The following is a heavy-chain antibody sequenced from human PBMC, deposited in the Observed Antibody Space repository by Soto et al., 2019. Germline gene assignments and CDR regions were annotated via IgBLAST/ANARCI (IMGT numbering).Heavy chain of an antibody. D-gene: IGHD2-15*01. CDR3: AREENCSGGTCYSEYFHR. V-gene: IGHV1-46*01. CDR1: GYLFSAYS. CDR2: VNPSGGST. J-gene: IGHJ1*01. Sequence: ASVKVSCKASGYLFSAYSMHWVRLAPGQGLEWMGVVNPSGGSTKYAQNFQGRVTMTRDTSTTTIYMELSSLRSDDTAIYYCAREENCSGGTCYSEYFHRWGQGTLVTVSS.